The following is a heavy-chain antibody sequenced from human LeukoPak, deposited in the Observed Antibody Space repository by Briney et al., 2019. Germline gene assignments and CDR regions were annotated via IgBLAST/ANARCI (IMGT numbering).Heavy chain of an antibody. J-gene: IGHJ4*02. V-gene: IGHV3-43*01. CDR3: ANDDQTYCSTTSCYGGAFDS. CDR2: ISWNGGRI. D-gene: IGHD2-2*01. Sequence: GGSLRLSCAASGFTLDDFTMPWVRHVPGKGLEWVALISWNGGRIFYADSVKGRFRISRDNSKHSLHLQMNNLTTADPALYYCANDDQTYCSTTSCYGGAFDSWGQGTLVSVSS. CDR1: GFTLDDFT.